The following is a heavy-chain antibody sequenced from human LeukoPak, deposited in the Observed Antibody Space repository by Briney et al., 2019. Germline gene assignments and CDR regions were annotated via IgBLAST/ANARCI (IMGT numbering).Heavy chain of an antibody. D-gene: IGHD2-21*02. CDR3: AKDPGDSDTNWFDP. CDR1: GFTFSSYG. CDR2: ISYDGSNK. V-gene: IGHV3-30*18. J-gene: IGHJ5*02. Sequence: PGGSLRLSCAASGFTFSSYGMHWVRQAPGKGLEWVAAISYDGSNKYYADSVKGRFTISRDNSKNTLYLQMNSLRAEATAEYYCAKDPGDSDTNWFDPWGQGTLVTVSS.